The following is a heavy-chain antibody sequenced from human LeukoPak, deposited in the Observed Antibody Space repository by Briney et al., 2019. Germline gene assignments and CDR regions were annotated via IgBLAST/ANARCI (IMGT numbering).Heavy chain of an antibody. CDR2: ISWNSGSI. J-gene: IGHJ4*02. D-gene: IGHD2-2*01. CDR3: ARDSPVVSRTYYFDY. CDR1: GFTFDDYA. Sequence: PGGSLRLSCAASGFTFDDYAMHWVRQAPGKGLEWVSGISWNSGSIGYADSVKGRFTISRDNAKNSLYLQMNSLRAEDTALYYCARDSPVVSRTYYFDYWGQGTLVTVSS. V-gene: IGHV3-9*01.